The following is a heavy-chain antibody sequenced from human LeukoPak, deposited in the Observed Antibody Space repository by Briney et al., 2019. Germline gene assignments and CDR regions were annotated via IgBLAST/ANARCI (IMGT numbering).Heavy chain of an antibody. CDR2: LSHDGTNK. Sequence: GGSLRLSCAASAFTFSSYGMHWVRQAPGKGLEWVAFLSHDGTNKFCTDSVKDRFTISRDNSKYTLYLQMNSLRPEDSAIYYCAKTKGFGRGYISPVCSLGQGTLVTVSS. CDR3: AKTKGFGRGYISPVCS. D-gene: IGHD1-1*01. J-gene: IGHJ5*02. V-gene: IGHV3-30*18. CDR1: AFTFSSYG.